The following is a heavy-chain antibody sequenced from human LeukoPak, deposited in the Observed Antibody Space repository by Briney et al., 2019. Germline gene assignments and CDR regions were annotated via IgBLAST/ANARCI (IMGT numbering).Heavy chain of an antibody. Sequence: PSETLSLTCTVSGAPITRYYWSWIRQPPGKGLEGIGYIYYTGTANYNPSLKSRVSISEDTSKNQFSLGLSSVAAADTAVYYCARPMGLPSFAMDVWGQGTTVTVSS. V-gene: IGHV4-59*08. CDR3: ARPMGLPSFAMDV. D-gene: IGHD2-15*01. CDR2: IYYTGTA. CDR1: GAPITRYY. J-gene: IGHJ6*02.